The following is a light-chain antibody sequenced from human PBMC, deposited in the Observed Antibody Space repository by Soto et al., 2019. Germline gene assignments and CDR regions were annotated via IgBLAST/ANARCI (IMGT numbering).Light chain of an antibody. CDR3: QQCNNWPPWT. J-gene: IGKJ1*01. V-gene: IGKV3D-15*01. CDR2: DAS. CDR1: QSISSN. Sequence: EIVMTQSPATLSVSPGERATLSCRASQSISSNLAWYQQKPGQAPRLLIYDASTRSTGIPARFSGSGSGTEFTLTISSLQSEDFAVCYCQQCNNWPPWTFGQGTKVEIK.